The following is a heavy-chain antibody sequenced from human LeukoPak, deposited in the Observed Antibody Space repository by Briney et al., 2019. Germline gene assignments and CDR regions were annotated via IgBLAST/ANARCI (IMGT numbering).Heavy chain of an antibody. Sequence: GASVKVSCKASGYTFTSYYIYWVRQAPGKGLEWMGIINPSGGSTSYAQKFQGRVTMTRDVSTSTVYMELSGLRSEDTAVYYCARQAVAGTTTSYYYYYMDVWGKGTTVTVSS. CDR1: GYTFTSYY. D-gene: IGHD6-19*01. J-gene: IGHJ6*03. V-gene: IGHV1-46*01. CDR3: ARQAVAGTTTSYYYYYMDV. CDR2: INPSGGST.